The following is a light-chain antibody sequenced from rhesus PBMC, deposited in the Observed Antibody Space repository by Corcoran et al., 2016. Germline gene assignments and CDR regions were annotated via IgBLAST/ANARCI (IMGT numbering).Light chain of an antibody. J-gene: IGKJ2*01. Sequence: DIQMTQSPSSLSASVGDRVTITCRASENVNNYLNWYQQKPGKAPKLLIYKASTLQSGVPSGFSGSGSGTDYTFPISSLQPEDVATYYCQHDSGPPYNFGQGTKVEIE. CDR3: QHDSGPPYN. V-gene: IGKV1-74*01. CDR2: KAS. CDR1: ENVNNY.